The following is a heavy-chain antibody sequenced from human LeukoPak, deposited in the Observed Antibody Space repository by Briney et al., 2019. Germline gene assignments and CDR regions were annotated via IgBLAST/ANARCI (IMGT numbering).Heavy chain of an antibody. J-gene: IGHJ4*02. Sequence: GGSLRLSCAASGFTFSSYAMSWVRQAPGKGLEWVSAISGSGGGTYYADSVKGRFTISRDNSKNTLYLQMNSLRAEDTAVYYCATDSGYDYWAYWGQGTLVTVSS. V-gene: IGHV3-23*01. CDR3: ATDSGYDYWAY. CDR2: ISGSGGGT. D-gene: IGHD5-12*01. CDR1: GFTFSSYA.